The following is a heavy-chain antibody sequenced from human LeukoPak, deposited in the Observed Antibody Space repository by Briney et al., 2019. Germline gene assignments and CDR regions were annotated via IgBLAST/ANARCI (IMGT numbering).Heavy chain of an antibody. CDR1: GGSIGSSSYY. V-gene: IGHV4-39*01. CDR3: AAENGNFWIGYHYFED. CDR2: IYFDENT. D-gene: IGHD3-3*01. J-gene: IGHJ4*02. Sequence: SETLSLTCTVSGGSIGSSSYYWGWIRQPPGKGLEWIATIYFDENTFYSPSLKSRVTISVDMSKRQFSLKLNSVTAADTAIYYCAAENGNFWIGYHYFEDWGQGTLVSVSS.